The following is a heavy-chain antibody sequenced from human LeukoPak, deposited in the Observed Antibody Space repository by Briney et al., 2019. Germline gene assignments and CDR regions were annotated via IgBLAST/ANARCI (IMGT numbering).Heavy chain of an antibody. CDR3: ARALYYYDSSGSPGGY. Sequence: SVKVSCKASGGTFSSYAISWVRQASGQGLEWMGGIIPIFGTANYAQKFQGRVTITADESTSTAYMELSSLRSEDTAVYYCARALYYYDSSGSPGGYWGQGTLVTVSS. CDR1: GGTFSSYA. D-gene: IGHD3-22*01. CDR2: IIPIFGTA. V-gene: IGHV1-69*01. J-gene: IGHJ4*02.